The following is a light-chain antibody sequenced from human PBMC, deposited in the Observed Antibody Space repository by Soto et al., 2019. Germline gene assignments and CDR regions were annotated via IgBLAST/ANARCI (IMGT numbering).Light chain of an antibody. V-gene: IGKV3-20*01. J-gene: IGKJ1*01. CDR2: DAS. CDR1: QSVSSTY. Sequence: EIVLTQSRGTLSLSPGERATLSCRASQSVSSTYLAWYQQKPGQAPRLIISDASSRAPGIPDRFSGSGSGTDFTLIISRLEPADFAVYYCQQHGTSPRTFGQGTKVEIK. CDR3: QQHGTSPRT.